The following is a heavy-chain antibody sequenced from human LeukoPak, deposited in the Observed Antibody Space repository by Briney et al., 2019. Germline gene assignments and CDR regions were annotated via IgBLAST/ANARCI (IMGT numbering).Heavy chain of an antibody. J-gene: IGHJ6*03. CDR2: ISYDESNK. CDR1: GFTFTNYA. CDR3: ARAGVVVVAAKYYYYMDV. Sequence: GRSLRLSCTASGFTFTNYAVHWIRQAPGKGLEWVALISYDESNKYYADSVKGRFTISRDNSKNTLYLQMNSLRAEDTAVYYCARAGVVVVAAKYYYYMDVWGKGTTVTISS. D-gene: IGHD2-15*01. V-gene: IGHV3-30*04.